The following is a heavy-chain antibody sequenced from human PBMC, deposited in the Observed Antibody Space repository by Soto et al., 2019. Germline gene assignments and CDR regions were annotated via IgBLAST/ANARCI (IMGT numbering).Heavy chain of an antibody. J-gene: IGHJ5*02. V-gene: IGHV4-39*01. D-gene: IGHD3-3*01. CDR1: GDSVNNNDFY. CDR2: IFYSGTT. Sequence: PSETLSLTCTVSGDSVNNNDFYWAWIRQPPGKGLGWVVTIFYSGTTYHNPSLKGRVTASVDRSENQFSLKLTSVTASDTAVYYCARLDFRSGYYGGRFDPWGQGTLVTVSS. CDR3: ARLDFRSGYYGGRFDP.